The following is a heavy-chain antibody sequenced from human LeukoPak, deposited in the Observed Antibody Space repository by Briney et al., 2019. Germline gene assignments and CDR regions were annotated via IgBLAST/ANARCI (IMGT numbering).Heavy chain of an antibody. J-gene: IGHJ4*02. CDR2: INPNSGGT. CDR3: ARGLRYFDWLYGLDSGLDY. V-gene: IGHV1-2*02. D-gene: IGHD3-9*01. Sequence: GASVKVSCKASGYTFTGYYMHWVRQAHGQGLEWMGWINPNSGGTNYAQQFQGRVTMTRDTSISTAYMELSRLRSDDTAVYYCARGLRYFDWLYGLDSGLDYWGQGTLVNGSS. CDR1: GYTFTGYY.